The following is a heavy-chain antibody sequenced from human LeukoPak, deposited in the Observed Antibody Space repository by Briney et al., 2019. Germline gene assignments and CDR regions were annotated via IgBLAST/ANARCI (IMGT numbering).Heavy chain of an antibody. Sequence: PGGSLRLSCAASGFTFDDYAMHWVRQAPGKGLEWVSGISWNSGSIGYADSVKGRFTISRDNAKNSLYLQMNSLRAEDTALYYRAKDGSGSYLVWYFDLWGRGTLVTVSS. CDR1: GFTFDDYA. V-gene: IGHV3-9*01. D-gene: IGHD1-26*01. CDR3: AKDGSGSYLVWYFDL. CDR2: ISWNSGSI. J-gene: IGHJ2*01.